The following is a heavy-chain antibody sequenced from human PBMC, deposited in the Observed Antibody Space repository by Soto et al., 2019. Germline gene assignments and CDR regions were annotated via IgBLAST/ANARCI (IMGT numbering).Heavy chain of an antibody. Sequence: SETLSLTCTVSGGSISNFYWSWIRQPPGKGLEWIGYIYYSGTTSYNPSLNSRVTISVDTSKNQFSLKLNSVTAADTAVYYCARESYYGSGATVVGYWGLGTLVTVS. J-gene: IGHJ4*02. CDR1: GGSISNFY. CDR2: IYYSGTT. CDR3: ARESYYGSGATVVGY. V-gene: IGHV4-59*01. D-gene: IGHD3-10*01.